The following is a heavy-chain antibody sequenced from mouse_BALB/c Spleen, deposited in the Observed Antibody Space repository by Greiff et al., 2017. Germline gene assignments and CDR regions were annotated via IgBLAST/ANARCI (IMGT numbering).Heavy chain of an antibody. J-gene: IGHJ2*01. Sequence: VQLQQSGPELVKPGASVKLSCKASGYTFTSYYMYWVKQRPGQGLEWIGEINPSNGGTNFNEKFKSKATLTVDKSSSTAYMQLSSLTSEDSAVYYCTRRGYYYGSSPYYFDYWGQGTTLTVSS. CDR2: INPSNGGT. CDR3: TRRGYYYGSSPYYFDY. V-gene: IGHV1S81*02. CDR1: GYTFTSYY. D-gene: IGHD1-1*01.